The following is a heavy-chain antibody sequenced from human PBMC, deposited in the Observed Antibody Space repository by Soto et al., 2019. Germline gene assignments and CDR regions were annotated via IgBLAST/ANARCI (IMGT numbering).Heavy chain of an antibody. J-gene: IGHJ3*02. CDR3: VRDDTPRNNDFWSGHYTTHDSDI. CDR1: GFTFSRYW. CDR2: IKQDGSEK. V-gene: IGHV3-7*01. D-gene: IGHD3-3*01. Sequence: EVQLVESGGGLVQPGGSLRLSCAASGFTFSRYWMSWVRQAPGKGLEWVANIKQDGSEKYYVESVKGRFTMSRDNTKNSLYLQMNSLRAEHTAVYYCVRDDTPRNNDFWSGHYTTHDSDIWGQGRMVTVSS.